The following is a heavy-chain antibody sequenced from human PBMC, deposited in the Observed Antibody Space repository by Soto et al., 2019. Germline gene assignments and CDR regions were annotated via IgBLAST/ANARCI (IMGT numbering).Heavy chain of an antibody. CDR1: GGTFSSYA. J-gene: IGHJ6*02. D-gene: IGHD6-19*01. Sequence: SVKVSCKASGGTFSSYAISWVRQAPGQGLEWMGGSIPIFGTANYAQKFQGRVTITADESTSTAYMELSSLRSEDTAVDYCARRIVAGTAYYYYGMDVWGQGTTVTVSS. V-gene: IGHV1-69*13. CDR3: ARRIVAGTAYYYYGMDV. CDR2: SIPIFGTA.